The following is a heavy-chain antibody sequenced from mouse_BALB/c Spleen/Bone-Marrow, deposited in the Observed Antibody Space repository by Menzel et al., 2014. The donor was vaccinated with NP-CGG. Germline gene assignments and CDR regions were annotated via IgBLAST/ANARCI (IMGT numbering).Heavy chain of an antibody. CDR2: INPSSGYT. D-gene: IGHD4-1*01. CDR1: GYTFTSYT. V-gene: IGHV1-4*02. Sequence: VQLQQSGAELARPGASGKMSCKASGYTFTSYTIQWVKQRPGQGLEWIGYINPSSGYTDYNQKFKDKTTLTADKSSNTAYMQLTSLTSEDSAVYSCAREARTGAWFTYWGQGTLVTVSA. CDR3: AREARTGAWFTY. J-gene: IGHJ3*01.